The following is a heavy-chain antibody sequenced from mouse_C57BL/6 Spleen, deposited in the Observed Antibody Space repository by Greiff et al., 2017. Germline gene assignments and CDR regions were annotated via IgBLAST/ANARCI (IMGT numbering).Heavy chain of an antibody. J-gene: IGHJ2*01. CDR3: ARGAAQATYYFDY. Sequence: VQLQQSGAELVKPGASVKISCKASGYAFSSYWMNWVKQRPGKGLEWIGQIYPGDGDTNYNGKFKGKATLTADKSSSTAYMPLSSLTSEDSAVYFCARGAAQATYYFDYWGQGTTLTVSS. D-gene: IGHD3-2*02. CDR1: GYAFSSYW. V-gene: IGHV1-80*01. CDR2: IYPGDGDT.